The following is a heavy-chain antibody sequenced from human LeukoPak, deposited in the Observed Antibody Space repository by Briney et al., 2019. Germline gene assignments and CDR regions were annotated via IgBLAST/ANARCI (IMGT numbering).Heavy chain of an antibody. J-gene: IGHJ4*02. CDR3: TTDTFGARDS. CDR2: INEDGSFT. V-gene: IGHV3-74*01. Sequence: PGGSLRLSCAASGYTFSRYWMHWVRQGPGKGLVWVSRINEDGSFTSYAESVGGRFTISRDNAKNTLYLQMNSLRAEDAAVYYCTTDTFGARDSWGQGTLVTASS. CDR1: GYTFSRYW. D-gene: IGHD3-10*01.